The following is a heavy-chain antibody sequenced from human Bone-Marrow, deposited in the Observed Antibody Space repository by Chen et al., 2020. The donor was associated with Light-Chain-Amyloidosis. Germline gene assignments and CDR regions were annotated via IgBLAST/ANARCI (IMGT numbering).Heavy chain of an antibody. CDR1: GFKFDASA. J-gene: IGHJ5*02. D-gene: IGHD3-3*01. CDR2: ISGDGRTT. V-gene: IGHV3-43*02. Sequence: EVQLVESGGGMIQPGGSLRVSCEASGFKFDASAMHWVRQASGRGLEWVSLISGDGRTTHYADSVKGRFTISRDNSKRFLYLEMNSLRNEDTAIYYCTKDRNNDFWSGTSNWFDPWGQGTPVTVST. CDR3: TKDRNNDFWSGTSNWFDP.